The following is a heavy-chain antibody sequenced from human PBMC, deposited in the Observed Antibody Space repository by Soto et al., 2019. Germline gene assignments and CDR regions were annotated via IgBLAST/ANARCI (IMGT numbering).Heavy chain of an antibody. J-gene: IGHJ4*02. Sequence: SETLSLTCAVSGYSMKRGYFWGWIRQPPGKGLEYIGSVYHSGGTFYNPSLKSRVSISADTSKSLLSLMLRSVTAADTAVYYCAGTDSYTSGLDYWGQGTLVTVSS. CDR1: GYSMKRGYF. D-gene: IGHD6-19*01. V-gene: IGHV4-38-2*01. CDR2: VYHSGGT. CDR3: AGTDSYTSGLDY.